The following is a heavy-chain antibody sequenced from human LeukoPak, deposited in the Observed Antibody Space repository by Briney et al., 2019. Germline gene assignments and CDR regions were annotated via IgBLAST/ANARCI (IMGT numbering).Heavy chain of an antibody. CDR1: GFTFSNYG. CDR3: AKRPDRNVAGPNYMDV. Sequence: GGSLRLSCAASGFTFSNYGMHWVRQAPGKGLEWAALIWSDGTNTYYADSVKGRFTISRDNSKNTLYLQMNNLRAEDTAIYYCAKRPDRNVAGPNYMDVWGKGTTVIISS. V-gene: IGHV3-33*06. J-gene: IGHJ6*03. CDR2: IWSDGTNT. D-gene: IGHD6-13*01.